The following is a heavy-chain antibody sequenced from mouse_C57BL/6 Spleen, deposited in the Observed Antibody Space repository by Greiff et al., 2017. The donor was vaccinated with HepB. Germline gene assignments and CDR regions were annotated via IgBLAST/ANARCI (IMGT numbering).Heavy chain of an antibody. Sequence: QVQLQQSGPELVKPGASVKISCKASGYAFSSSWMNWVKQRPGKGLEWIGRIYPGDGDTNYNGKFKGKATLTADKSSSTAYMQLSSLTSEDSAVYFCAREGAYYSNYAEYFDYWGQGTTLTVSS. CDR1: GYAFSSSW. V-gene: IGHV1-82*01. CDR2: IYPGDGDT. D-gene: IGHD2-5*01. CDR3: AREGAYYSNYAEYFDY. J-gene: IGHJ2*01.